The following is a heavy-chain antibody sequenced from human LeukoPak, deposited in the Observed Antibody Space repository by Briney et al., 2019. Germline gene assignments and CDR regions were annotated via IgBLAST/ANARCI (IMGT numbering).Heavy chain of an antibody. J-gene: IGHJ3*02. V-gene: IGHV3-23*01. CDR3: AKGEGRLALYSSFDI. D-gene: IGHD6-13*01. CDR1: GFTFTSYA. Sequence: GGSLRLSCEASGFTFTSYAMNWVRQAPGKGLEWVSAISSSSGMIYYADSVKGRFTISRDNSKNTLYLQMNSLRAEDTAVYYCAKGEGRLALYSSFDIWGQGTMVTVSS. CDR2: ISSSSGMI.